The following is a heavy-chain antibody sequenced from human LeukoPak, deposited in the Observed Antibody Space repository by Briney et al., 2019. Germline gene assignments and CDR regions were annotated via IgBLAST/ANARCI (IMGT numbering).Heavy chain of an antibody. V-gene: IGHV3-53*01. CDR1: GFTVSSNY. J-gene: IGHJ5*02. D-gene: IGHD3-9*01. CDR2: IYSGGTT. Sequence: GGSLRLSCAASGFTVSSNYMTWVRQAPGKGLEWVSIIYSGGTTYYADSVKGRFTISRDNSKNSLYLQMNSLRAEDTAVYYCARVSHYDILTGQGFDPWGQGTLVTVSS. CDR3: ARVSHYDILTGQGFDP.